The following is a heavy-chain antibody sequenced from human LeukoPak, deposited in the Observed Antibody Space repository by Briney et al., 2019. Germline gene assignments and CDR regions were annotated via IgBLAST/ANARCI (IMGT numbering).Heavy chain of an antibody. Sequence: GGSLRLSCAASGFTFSSYEMNWVRQAPGKGLEWVLYISSSGSTIYYADSVKGRFTISRDNAKNSLYLQMNSLRAEDTAVYYCARDLGDITMVRGDADYWGQGTLVTVSS. D-gene: IGHD3-10*01. CDR1: GFTFSSYE. V-gene: IGHV3-48*03. J-gene: IGHJ4*02. CDR3: ARDLGDITMVRGDADY. CDR2: ISSSGSTI.